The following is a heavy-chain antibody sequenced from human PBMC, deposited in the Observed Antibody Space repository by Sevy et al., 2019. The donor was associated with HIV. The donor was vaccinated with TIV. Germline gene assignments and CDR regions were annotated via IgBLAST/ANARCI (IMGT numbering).Heavy chain of an antibody. J-gene: IGHJ4*02. CDR2: INPDSGGP. CDR3: VRDDRDGYFDY. V-gene: IGHV1-2*02. Sequence: ASVNVSCKASGYTFTGYYMHWVRQAPGQGLEWMGWINPDSGGPNYAPTFQGRVTLTRDTSISTAYMELSRLKSDDTAVYYCVRDDRDGYFDYWGQGTLVTVSS. CDR1: GYTFTGYY.